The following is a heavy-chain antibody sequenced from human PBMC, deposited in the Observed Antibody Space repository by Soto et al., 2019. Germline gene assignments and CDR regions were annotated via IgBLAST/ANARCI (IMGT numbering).Heavy chain of an antibody. CDR2: IYHSGST. CDR1: GYSISSGYY. J-gene: IGHJ6*02. Sequence: PSETLSLTCAVSGYSISSGYYWGWIRQPPGKWLEWIGSIYHSGSTYYNPSLKSRVTISVDTSKNQFSLKLSSVTAADTAVYYCARDSDQQLVLGYYYYGMDVWGQGTTVTVSS. CDR3: ARDSDQQLVLGYYYYGMDV. V-gene: IGHV4-38-2*02. D-gene: IGHD6-13*01.